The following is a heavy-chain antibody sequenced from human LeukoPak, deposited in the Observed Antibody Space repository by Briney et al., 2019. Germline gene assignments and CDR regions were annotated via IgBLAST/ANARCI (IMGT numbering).Heavy chain of an antibody. V-gene: IGHV5-51*01. CDR1: GYSFTSCW. CDR3: ARAGELVLDY. CDR2: IY. Sequence: GESLKISCKGSGYSFTSCWIGWVRQMPGKGLEWMGIIYSPSFQGQVTISADKSISTAYLQWSSLKASDTAMYYCARAGELVLDYWGQGTMVTVSS. D-gene: IGHD1-26*01. J-gene: IGHJ3*01.